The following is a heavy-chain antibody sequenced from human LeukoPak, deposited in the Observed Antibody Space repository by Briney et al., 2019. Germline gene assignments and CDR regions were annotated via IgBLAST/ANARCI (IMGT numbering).Heavy chain of an antibody. D-gene: IGHD3-9*01. Sequence: GGSLRLSCAASGFTFSSHGMNWVRQAPGKGLEWVSGISPSGGITYYTDSVKGRFTISRDNSKNTLYLQMNSLRAEDTAVYYCAKGSRGDILTGYRNWGQGTLVTVSS. J-gene: IGHJ4*02. CDR1: GFTFSSHG. V-gene: IGHV3-23*01. CDR2: ISPSGGIT. CDR3: AKGSRGDILTGYRN.